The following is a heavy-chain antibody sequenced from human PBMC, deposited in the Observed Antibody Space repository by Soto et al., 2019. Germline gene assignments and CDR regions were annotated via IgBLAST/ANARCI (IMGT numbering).Heavy chain of an antibody. CDR2: VSGDGSST. J-gene: IGHJ5*02. CDR1: GFTFSSSW. D-gene: IGHD6-19*01. V-gene: IGHV3-74*01. CDR3: SRDIAVVPRGWFDP. Sequence: GGPLRLSCASSGFTFSSSWMHWVRQAPGKGLVWVSRVSGDGSSTNYADSVKGRFTISRDNAKNSLYLQMNSLRAEDTAVYYCSRDIAVVPRGWFDPWGQGTLVTVSS.